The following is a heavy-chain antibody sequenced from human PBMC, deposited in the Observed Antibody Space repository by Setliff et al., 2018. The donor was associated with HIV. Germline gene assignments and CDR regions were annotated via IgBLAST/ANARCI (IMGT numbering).Heavy chain of an antibody. V-gene: IGHV4-34*01. J-gene: IGHJ4*02. Sequence: PSETLSLTCAVYGGSFSGYYWSWIRQPPGKGLEWIGEINHSGSTNYNPSLKSRVTISVDTSKNQFSLKLRSATAADTAVYYCARQPLYNDYDWRSYYFDYWGQGSLVTVS. CDR1: GGSFSGYY. CDR3: ARQPLYNDYDWRSYYFDY. D-gene: IGHD5-12*01. CDR2: INHSGST.